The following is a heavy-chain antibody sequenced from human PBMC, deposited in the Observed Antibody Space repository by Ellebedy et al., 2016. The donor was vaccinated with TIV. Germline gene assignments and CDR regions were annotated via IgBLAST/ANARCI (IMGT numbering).Heavy chain of an antibody. CDR3: ARDRRGLVVAA. CDR1: GFTFSSDW. Sequence: PGGSLRLSCAASGFTFSSDWMHRARQAPGKGLVWVSRINNDGSSTSYADSVKGRFTISRDNAKNTLFLQMNSLRAEDTAVYYCARDRRGLVVAAWGQGTLVTVSS. CDR2: INNDGSST. D-gene: IGHD6-19*01. J-gene: IGHJ4*02. V-gene: IGHV3-74*01.